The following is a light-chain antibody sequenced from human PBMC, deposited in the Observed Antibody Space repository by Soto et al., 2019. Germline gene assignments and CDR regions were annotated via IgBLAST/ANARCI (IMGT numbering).Light chain of an antibody. CDR2: SAS. J-gene: IGKJ4*01. CDR3: QQLDRYPFT. V-gene: IGKV1-9*01. Sequence: DIQLTQSPSFLSASVGDRVTMTCRASLGISGYLAWYQQKPGKVPRLLIYSASSLQSGGPSRFSGSGSGTEFTLTISSLQPEDFASYYCQQLDRYPFTFGGGTKVEI. CDR1: LGISGY.